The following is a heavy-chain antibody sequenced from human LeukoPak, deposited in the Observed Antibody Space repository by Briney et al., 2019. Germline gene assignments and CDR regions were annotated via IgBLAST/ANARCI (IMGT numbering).Heavy chain of an antibody. Sequence: SQTLSLTCSLSGGSIATFHSDWIRDPPGERLEWIGYIYTTEVTNHSPSLKRRATIQVDTSKNQFSLSLSDVTAAHTAVYFFPRSDGIVGEEALFDPWGQGTLVTVSS. CDR1: GGSIATFH. CDR3: PRSDGIVGEEALFDP. D-gene: IGHD1-26*01. V-gene: IGHV4-4*09. CDR2: IYTTEVT. J-gene: IGHJ5*02.